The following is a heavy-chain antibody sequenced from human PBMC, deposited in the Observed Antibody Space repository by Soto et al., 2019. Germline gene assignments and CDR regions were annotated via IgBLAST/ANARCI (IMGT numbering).Heavy chain of an antibody. CDR2: IYYSGST. CDR3: ARENRGIDY. CDR1: GGSVSSGSYY. J-gene: IGHJ4*02. Sequence: PSETLSLTCTVSGGSVSSGSYYWSWIRQPPGKGLEWIGYIYYSGSTNYNPSLKSRVTISVDTSKNQFSLKLSSVTAADTAVYYCARENRGIDYWGQGTLVTVSS. V-gene: IGHV4-61*01. D-gene: IGHD7-27*01.